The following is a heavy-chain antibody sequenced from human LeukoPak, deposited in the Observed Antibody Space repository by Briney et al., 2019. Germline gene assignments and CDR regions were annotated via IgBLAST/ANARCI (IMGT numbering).Heavy chain of an antibody. Sequence: ASVKVSCKASGVTFSSYAISWVRQAPGQGLEWMGRIIPIFGTANYAQKFQGRVTITTDESTSTAYMELSSLRAEDTAVYSCARDLRRGGAGNWFDPWGQGTLVTVPS. CDR1: GVTFSSYA. CDR2: IIPIFGTA. V-gene: IGHV1-69*05. D-gene: IGHD2-21*01. J-gene: IGHJ5*02. CDR3: ARDLRRGGAGNWFDP.